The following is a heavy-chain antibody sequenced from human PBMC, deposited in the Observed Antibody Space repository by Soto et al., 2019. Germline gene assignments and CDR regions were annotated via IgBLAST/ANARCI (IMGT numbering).Heavy chain of an antibody. CDR1: GFTFSRYV. Sequence: EVQLLQSGGGLVQPGGSLRLSCVGSGFTFSRYVMIWVRHTPGKGLEWVSGIGDRGTTTYYADSVKGRFTISRDNSGNTLFLQMNSLRAEDTAVYYCAKDRLGDYYYYGMDVWGQGTPVNVS. V-gene: IGHV3-23*01. D-gene: IGHD4-17*01. J-gene: IGHJ6*02. CDR2: IGDRGTTT. CDR3: AKDRLGDYYYYGMDV.